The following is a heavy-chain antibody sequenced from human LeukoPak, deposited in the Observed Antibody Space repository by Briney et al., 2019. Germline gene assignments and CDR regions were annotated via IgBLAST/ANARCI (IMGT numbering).Heavy chain of an antibody. CDR2: IYYTGNT. J-gene: IGHJ3*02. V-gene: IGHV4-38-2*02. Sequence: SETLSLTCSVSGDSITGYYWGWIRQPPGKGLEWIGNIYYTGNTYYNSSLKSRVTISLDTSKNQFSLKLSSVTAADTAVYYCARGWITMIVVVTPDPFDIWGQGTMVTVSS. CDR3: ARGWITMIVVVTPDPFDI. D-gene: IGHD3-22*01. CDR1: GDSITGYY.